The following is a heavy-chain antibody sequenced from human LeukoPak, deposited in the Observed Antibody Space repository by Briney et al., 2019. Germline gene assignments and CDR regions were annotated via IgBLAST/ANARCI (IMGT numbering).Heavy chain of an antibody. CDR1: GYTVTELS. V-gene: IGHV1-24*01. J-gene: IGHJ4*02. CDR3: ATVVVTAPGEDYFDH. D-gene: IGHD2-21*02. Sequence: ASVKVSCKVSGYTVTELSMHWVRQAPGKGLEWMGGFDPEDGETIYAQKFQGRVTMTEDTSTDTAYMELSSLRSEDTAVYYCATVVVTAPGEDYFDHWGQGTLVTVSS. CDR2: FDPEDGET.